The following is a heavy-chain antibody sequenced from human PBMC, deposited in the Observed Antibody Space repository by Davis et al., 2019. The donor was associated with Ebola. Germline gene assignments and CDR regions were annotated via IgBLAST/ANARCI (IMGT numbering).Heavy chain of an antibody. V-gene: IGHV5-51*01. Sequence: PGGSLRLSCKGSGYSFTSYWIGWVRQIPGKGLEWMGIIYPGDSDTRYSPSFQGQVTISADKSISTAYLQWSSLKASDTAMYYCARLREYSGYEMGWFDPWGQGTLVTVSS. CDR2: IYPGDSDT. CDR1: GYSFTSYW. CDR3: ARLREYSGYEMGWFDP. J-gene: IGHJ5*02. D-gene: IGHD5-12*01.